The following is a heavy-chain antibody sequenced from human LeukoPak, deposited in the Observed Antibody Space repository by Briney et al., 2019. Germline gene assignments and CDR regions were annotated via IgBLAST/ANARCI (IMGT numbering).Heavy chain of an antibody. J-gene: IGHJ4*02. D-gene: IGHD6-19*01. V-gene: IGHV3-74*01. CDR2: INSDGSST. Sequence: GGSLRLSCAASGFTFSNYWMHWVRHAPGKGLVWVSRINSDGSSTTHADSVKGRFTISRDNAKNTLHLQMNSLRAEDTAVYYCASLYSSGWPYFDYWGQGTLVTVSS. CDR1: GFTFSNYW. CDR3: ASLYSSGWPYFDY.